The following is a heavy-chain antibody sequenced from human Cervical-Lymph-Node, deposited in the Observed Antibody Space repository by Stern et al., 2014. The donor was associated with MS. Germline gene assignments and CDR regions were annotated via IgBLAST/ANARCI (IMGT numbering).Heavy chain of an antibody. CDR1: GYTFTNYN. CDR3: ARVRFYGSGIYYALGDGMDV. Sequence: VQLVESGAEVKKPGASVKVSCKASGYTFTNYNIDWVRQATGQGLEWMGWMNPNSGNKGYAQRFQGRVTMTRDTSTRTAYMELSSLKGEGTAVYYCARVRFYGSGIYYALGDGMDVWGQGTTVTVSS. CDR2: MNPNSGNK. D-gene: IGHD3-10*01. V-gene: IGHV1-8*01. J-gene: IGHJ6*02.